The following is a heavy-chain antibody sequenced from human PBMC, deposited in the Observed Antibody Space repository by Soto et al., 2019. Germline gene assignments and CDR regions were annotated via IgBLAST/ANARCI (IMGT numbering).Heavy chain of an antibody. V-gene: IGHV3-30*18. CDR3: AKPHRNYDFWSGYYFDY. CDR1: GFTFSSYG. D-gene: IGHD3-3*01. J-gene: IGHJ4*02. CDR2: ISYDGSNK. Sequence: QVQLVESGGGVVQPGRSLRLSCAASGFTFSSYGMHWVRQAPGKGLEWVAVISYDGSNKYYADSVKGRFTISRDNSKNTLYLQMNSLRAEDTAVYYCAKPHRNYDFWSGYYFDYWGQGILATVSS.